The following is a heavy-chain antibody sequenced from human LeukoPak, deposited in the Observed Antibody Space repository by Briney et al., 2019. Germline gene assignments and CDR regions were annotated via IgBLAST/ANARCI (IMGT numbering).Heavy chain of an antibody. CDR1: GFTFSSYA. CDR2: ISGSGGST. D-gene: IGHD6-6*01. J-gene: IGHJ4*02. Sequence: PGGSLRLSCAASGFTFSSYAMSWVRQAPGKGLEWVSTISGSGGSTYYADSVQGRFTISRDNSKNTRYLQMNSLRAEDTAVYYCAKALVAARAYWGQGTLVTVSS. V-gene: IGHV3-23*01. CDR3: AKALVAARAY.